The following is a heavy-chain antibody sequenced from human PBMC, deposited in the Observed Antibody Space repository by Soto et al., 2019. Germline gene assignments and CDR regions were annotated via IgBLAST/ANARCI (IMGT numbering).Heavy chain of an antibody. CDR2: ISGYNGNT. J-gene: IGHJ4*02. D-gene: IGHD3-22*01. CDR1: GYTYTIYG. CDR3: ARVDYYDSSGYYGY. V-gene: IGHV1-18*04. Sequence: ASVKVSCKASGYTYTIYGISWVRQAPGQGLEWMGWISGYNGNTDYAQNLQDRVTLTTDASTSSVYMELRSLRSDDTAVYYCARVDYYDSSGYYGYWGQGTLVTVSS.